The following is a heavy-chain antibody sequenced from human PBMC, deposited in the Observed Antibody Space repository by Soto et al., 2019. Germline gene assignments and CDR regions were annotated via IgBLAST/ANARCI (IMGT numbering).Heavy chain of an antibody. J-gene: IGHJ6*02. Sequence: GESLKISCKGSGYSFTSYWISWVRQMPGEGLEWMGRIDPSDSYTNYSPSFQGHVTISADKSISTAYLQWSSLKASDTAMYYCESISSWYFMDVWGQGTTVTVSS. CDR2: IDPSDSYT. CDR3: ESISSWYFMDV. D-gene: IGHD6-13*01. V-gene: IGHV5-10-1*01. CDR1: GYSFTSYW.